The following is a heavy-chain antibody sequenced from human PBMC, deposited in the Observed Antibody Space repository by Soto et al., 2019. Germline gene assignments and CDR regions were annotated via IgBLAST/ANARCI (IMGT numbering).Heavy chain of an antibody. CDR2: ISDSSTST. CDR3: AKGGGGRPNYSGMDV. D-gene: IGHD3-10*01. J-gene: IGHJ6*02. CDR1: GFRFNNYA. Sequence: EVQLLESGGGLVQPGGSLRLSCAASGFRFNNYAMTWVRQAPGKGLEWVSSISDSSTSTYYADSVKGRFTISRDNVKNPLSLQMDSLRVEDTAVYYCAKGGGGRPNYSGMDVWGQGTTVTVSS. V-gene: IGHV3-23*01.